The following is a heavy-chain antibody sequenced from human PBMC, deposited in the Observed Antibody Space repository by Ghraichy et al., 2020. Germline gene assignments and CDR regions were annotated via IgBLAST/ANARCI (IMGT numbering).Heavy chain of an antibody. CDR3: ARDAGMGSSATGWFDP. CDR2: VSSNSAYI. CDR1: GFTFSRYT. V-gene: IGHV3-21*01. Sequence: ETLSLTCAASGFTFSRYTMSWVRQAPGKGLEWVSTVSSNSAYIYYADSVKGRFTISKDNAKNSVYLQMSGLRADDTAVYYCARDAGMGSSATGWFDPWGQGTLVTVSS. J-gene: IGHJ5*02. D-gene: IGHD6-25*01.